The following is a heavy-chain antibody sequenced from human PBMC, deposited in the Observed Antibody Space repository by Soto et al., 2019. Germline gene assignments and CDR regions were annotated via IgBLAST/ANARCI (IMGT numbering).Heavy chain of an antibody. V-gene: IGHV4-31*03. CDR3: ARGAGDDFWSGYGFDY. D-gene: IGHD3-3*01. J-gene: IGHJ4*02. CDR1: GGNISNGGYC. Sequence: SQTHPLSYTVSGGNISNGGYCWSWIRKHPGKGLEWIGYIYYSGSTYYNPSLKSRVTISVDTSKNQFSPKLSSVTAADTAVYYCARGAGDDFWSGYGFDYWGQGTLVTVSS. CDR2: IYYSGST.